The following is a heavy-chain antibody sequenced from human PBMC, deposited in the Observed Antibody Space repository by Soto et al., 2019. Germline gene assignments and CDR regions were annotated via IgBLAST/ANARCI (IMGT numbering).Heavy chain of an antibody. CDR3: ARDRDTMIRGVYQH. J-gene: IGHJ1*01. D-gene: IGHD3-10*01. Sequence: QVQLVESGGGLVKPGGSLRLSYAASGFIFSDYYMHWIRQAPGKGLEWVSYISSSGDYTNYADSVKGRVTVSRDNAKNSLYLQMSSLSAEDTAVYYCARDRDTMIRGVYQHWGQGTLVTVSS. CDR1: GFIFSDYY. CDR2: ISSSGDYT. V-gene: IGHV3-11*05.